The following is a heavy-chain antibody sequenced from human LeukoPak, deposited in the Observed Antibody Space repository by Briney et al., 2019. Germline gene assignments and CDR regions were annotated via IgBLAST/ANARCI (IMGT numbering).Heavy chain of an antibody. CDR2: MNPNSGNT. CDR1: GYTFTSYG. V-gene: IGHV1-8*02. J-gene: IGHJ5*02. CDR3: AKAFWSGYYTGNWFDP. Sequence: ASVKVSCKASGYTFTSYGISWVRQAPGQGLEWMGWMNPNSGNTGYAQKFQGRVTMTRNTSISTAYMELSSLRAEDTALYYCAKAFWSGYYTGNWFDPWGQGTLVTVSS. D-gene: IGHD3-3*01.